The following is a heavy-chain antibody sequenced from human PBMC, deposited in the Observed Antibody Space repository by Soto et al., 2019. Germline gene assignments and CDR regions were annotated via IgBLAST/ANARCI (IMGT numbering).Heavy chain of an antibody. Sequence: GASLKISCKESEYNVTTYYINWVRQMPGKGLEWMGRIDPSDSYINYSPSFQGHVTFSVDKSITTAYLQWNSLKASDTAMYYCARQASYWFDPWGQRTLVTVSS. CDR1: EYNVTTYY. CDR3: ARQASYWFDP. V-gene: IGHV5-10-1*01. D-gene: IGHD2-21*01. CDR2: IDPSDSYI. J-gene: IGHJ5*02.